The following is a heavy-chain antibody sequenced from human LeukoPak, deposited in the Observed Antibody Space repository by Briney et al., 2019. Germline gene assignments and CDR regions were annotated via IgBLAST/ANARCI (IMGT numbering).Heavy chain of an antibody. D-gene: IGHD5-18*01. J-gene: IGHJ4*02. CDR2: ISGYNGNT. Sequence: ASEKVSCKASGYTFTSYGISWVRQAPGQGLEWMGWISGYNGNTNYAQKLQGRVTMTTDTSTSTAYMELRSLISDDTAIYYCARQVDTTMALPDYWGQGTLVTVSS. CDR3: ARQVDTTMALPDY. V-gene: IGHV1-18*01. CDR1: GYTFTSYG.